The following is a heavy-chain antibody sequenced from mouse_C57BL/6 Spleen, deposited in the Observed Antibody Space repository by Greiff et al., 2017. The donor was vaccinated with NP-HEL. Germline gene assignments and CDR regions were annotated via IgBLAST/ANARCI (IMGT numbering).Heavy chain of an antibody. CDR1: GYSFTGYY. V-gene: IGHV1-42*01. CDR3: ARKKVPYWYFDV. J-gene: IGHJ1*03. CDR2: INPSTGGT. D-gene: IGHD1-3*01. Sequence: EVKLMESGPELVKPGASVKISCKASGYSFTGYYMNWVKQSPEKSLEWIGEINPSTGGTTYNQKFKAKATLTVDKSSSTAYMQLKCLTSEDSAVYYCARKKVPYWYFDVWGTGTTGTVSS.